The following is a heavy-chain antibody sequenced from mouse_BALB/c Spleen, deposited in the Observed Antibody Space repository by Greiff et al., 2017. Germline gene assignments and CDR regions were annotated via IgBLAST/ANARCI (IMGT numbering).Heavy chain of an antibody. D-gene: IGHD1-1*01. Sequence: VQLQQSGPELVKPGASVKISCKASGYSFTGYFMNWVNQSHGKSLEWIGRINPYNGDTFYNQKFKGKATLTVDKSSSTAHMELLSLTSEDSAVYYCGRSSSPYYYAMDYWGQGTSVTVSS. CDR3: GRSSSPYYYAMDY. CDR1: GYSFTGYF. J-gene: IGHJ4*01. CDR2: INPYNGDT. V-gene: IGHV1-37*01.